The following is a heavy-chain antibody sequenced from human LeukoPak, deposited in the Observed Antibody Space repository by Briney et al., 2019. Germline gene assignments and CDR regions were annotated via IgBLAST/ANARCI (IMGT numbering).Heavy chain of an antibody. V-gene: IGHV3-11*01. CDR3: ARSLPYGTTWYGRSDF. CDR2: ISSSGSTI. D-gene: IGHD6-13*01. J-gene: IGHJ4*02. Sequence: PGGSLRLSCAASGFTFSDYYMSWIRQAPGKGLEWVSYISSSGSTIHYADSVKGRFTVSRDNAKNSLYLQMNSLRAEDTAIYYCARSLPYGTTWYGRSDFWGQGTLVTVSS. CDR1: GFTFSDYY.